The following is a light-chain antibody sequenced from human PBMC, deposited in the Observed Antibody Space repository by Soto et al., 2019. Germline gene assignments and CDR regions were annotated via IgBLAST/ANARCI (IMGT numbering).Light chain of an antibody. CDR1: QDITNY. CDR3: QQYEDIPPT. V-gene: IGKV1-33*01. CDR2: DAS. J-gene: IGKJ5*01. Sequence: DIQMTQSPSSLTASVGDSVTITCQASQDITNYLNWYQHKPGKAPKLLIYDASNLEPGVPSRFSGRGSGRDFTFTISSLQPEDTATYYCQQYEDIPPTFGQGTRLDI.